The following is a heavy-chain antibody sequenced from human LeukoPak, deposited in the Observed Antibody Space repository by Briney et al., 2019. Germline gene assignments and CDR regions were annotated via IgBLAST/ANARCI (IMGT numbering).Heavy chain of an antibody. V-gene: IGHV3-23*01. Sequence: TGGSLRLSCAASGFTFSGHGMSWVRQAPGRGPEWVSSISRTGGDTYYTDSVKGRYSVSRDNSKTTLYLQMNSLRVEDSAVYYCAKIGVIGRWYFDYWGQGTLVTVSS. CDR2: ISRTGGDT. CDR1: GFTFSGHG. J-gene: IGHJ4*02. D-gene: IGHD3-16*02. CDR3: AKIGVIGRWYFDY.